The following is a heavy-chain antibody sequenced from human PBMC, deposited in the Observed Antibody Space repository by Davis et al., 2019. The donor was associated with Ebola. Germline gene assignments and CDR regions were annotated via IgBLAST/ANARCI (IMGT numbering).Heavy chain of an antibody. D-gene: IGHD6-6*01. V-gene: IGHV1-18*01. Sequence: AASVKVSCKASGYTFTSYGISWVRQAPGQGLEWMGWISAYNGNTNYAQKLQGRVTMTTDTSTSTACMELRSLRSDDTAVYYCARDRVYIGQLESMDVWGQGTTVTVPS. CDR2: ISAYNGNT. J-gene: IGHJ6*02. CDR1: GYTFTSYG. CDR3: ARDRVYIGQLESMDV.